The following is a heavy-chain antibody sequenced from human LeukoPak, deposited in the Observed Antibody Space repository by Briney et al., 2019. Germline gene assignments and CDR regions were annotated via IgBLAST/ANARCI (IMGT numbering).Heavy chain of an antibody. CDR1: GFTFSSYS. Sequence: GGSLRLSCAASGFTFSSYSMNWVRQAPGNGLEWVSSISSSSSYIYYADSVKGRFTISRDNAKNSLYLQMNSLRAEDTAVYYCARLGGIVVVPAATFDYWGQGTLVTVSS. CDR3: ARLGGIVVVPAATFDY. J-gene: IGHJ4*02. V-gene: IGHV3-21*01. CDR2: ISSSSSYI. D-gene: IGHD2-2*01.